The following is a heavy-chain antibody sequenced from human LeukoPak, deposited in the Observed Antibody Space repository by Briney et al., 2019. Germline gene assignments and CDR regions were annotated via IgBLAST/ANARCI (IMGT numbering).Heavy chain of an antibody. D-gene: IGHD6-19*01. J-gene: IGHJ4*02. CDR2: ISSSSSYI. CDR3: ASGPIIAVAGTGY. CDR1: GFTFSSYS. Sequence: GGSLRLSCAASGFTFSSYSMNWVRQAPGKGPEWVSSISSSSSYIYYADSVKGRFTISRDNAKNSLYLQMNSLRAEDTAVYYCASGPIIAVAGTGYWGQGTLVTVSS. V-gene: IGHV3-21*01.